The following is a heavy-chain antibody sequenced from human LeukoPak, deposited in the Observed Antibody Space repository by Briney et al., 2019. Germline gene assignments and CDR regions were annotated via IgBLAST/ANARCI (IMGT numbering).Heavy chain of an antibody. V-gene: IGHV4-59*08. D-gene: IGHD5-18*01. CDR3: ARQQVGFYNGYSPFDY. Sequence: SETLSLTCTVSGDSINTKYWSWIPQPPGKGLEWIGYVHSSGSTDYNPSLKSRVLISVDTSRNQFSLKVTSVTATDTAMYFCARQQVGFYNGYSPFDYWGPGTLVTVSS. J-gene: IGHJ4*02. CDR2: VHSSGST. CDR1: GDSINTKY.